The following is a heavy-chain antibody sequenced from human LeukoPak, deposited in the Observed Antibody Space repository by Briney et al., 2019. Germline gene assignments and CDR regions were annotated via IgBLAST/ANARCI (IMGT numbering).Heavy chain of an antibody. J-gene: IGHJ4*02. Sequence: SETLSLTCTVSGGPISSYYWSWIRQPPGKGLEWIGYISYSGSTNSNPSLKSRVTISVDTSKNQFSLKLSSVTAADTAVYYCARVPRLLWFGELSSLYWGQGTLVTVSS. CDR2: ISYSGST. CDR3: ARVPRLLWFGELSSLY. CDR1: GGPISSYY. D-gene: IGHD3-10*01. V-gene: IGHV4-59*12.